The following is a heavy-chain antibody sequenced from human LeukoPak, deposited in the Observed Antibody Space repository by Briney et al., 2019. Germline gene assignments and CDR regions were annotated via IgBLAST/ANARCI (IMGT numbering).Heavy chain of an antibody. Sequence: SETLSLTCTVSGGSISSYYWSWIRQPPGKGLEWIGSIYYSGSTYYNPSLKSRVTISVDTSKNQFSLKLSSVTAADTAVYYCARIRVYCSSTSCYSFDYWAREPWSPSPQ. D-gene: IGHD2-2*01. CDR2: IYYSGST. J-gene: IGHJ4*02. CDR3: ARIRVYCSSTSCYSFDY. V-gene: IGHV4-39*01. CDR1: GGSISSYY.